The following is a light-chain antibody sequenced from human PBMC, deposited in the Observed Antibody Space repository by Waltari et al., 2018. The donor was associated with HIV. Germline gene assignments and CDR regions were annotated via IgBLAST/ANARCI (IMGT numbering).Light chain of an antibody. CDR1: NSNIGSNY. CDR2: DDD. CDR3: TTWDSSLSALV. J-gene: IGLJ2*01. Sequence: QSVLTQPPSVSAAPGQTVTISCSGSNSNIGSNYVCWYRPVPGTAPTIVIYDDDQRASGIVDRVSASKSGTSANLDITGLQTGDEADYYCTTWDSSLSALVFGGGTKLTVL. V-gene: IGLV1-51*01.